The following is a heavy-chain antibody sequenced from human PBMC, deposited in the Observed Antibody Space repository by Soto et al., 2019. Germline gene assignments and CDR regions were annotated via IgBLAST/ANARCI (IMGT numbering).Heavy chain of an antibody. J-gene: IGHJ3*02. D-gene: IGHD6-19*01. Sequence: GGSLRLSCAASGFTFSDYYMSWIRQAPGKGLEWVSYISSSGSTIYYADSVKGRFTISRDNAKNSLYLQMNRLRAEDTAVYYCARVFSSGWYGDAFDIWGQGTMVTVSS. CDR3: ARVFSSGWYGDAFDI. V-gene: IGHV3-11*01. CDR2: ISSSGSTI. CDR1: GFTFSDYY.